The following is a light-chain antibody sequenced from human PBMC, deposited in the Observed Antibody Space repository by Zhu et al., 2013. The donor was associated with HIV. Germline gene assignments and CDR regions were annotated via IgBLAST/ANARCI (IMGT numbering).Light chain of an antibody. CDR3: QQCSNWPWT. J-gene: IGKJ1*01. CDR1: QSVLYSSNNKNY. V-gene: IGKV4-1*01. Sequence: DIVMTQSPDSLAVSLGERATINCKSSQSVLYSSNNKNYLAWYQQKPGQPPKLLIHWASTRESGVPDRFTGSGSGTDFTLTISSLEPEDFAVYYCQQCSNWPWTFGQGTKVEIK. CDR2: WAS.